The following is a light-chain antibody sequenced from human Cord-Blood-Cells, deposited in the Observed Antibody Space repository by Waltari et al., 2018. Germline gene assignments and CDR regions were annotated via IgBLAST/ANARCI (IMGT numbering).Light chain of an antibody. J-gene: IGKJ2*01. Sequence: DIVMTQSPDSLAVSLGERATINCKSSQSVLYSSNNKNYLAWYQQKPGQPPKLLIYCASTRESGVPDRFSCSGSGTDFTLTISSLQAEDVAVYYCQQYYSTPHTFGQGTKLEIK. CDR1: QSVLYSSNNKNY. V-gene: IGKV4-1*01. CDR3: QQYYSTPHT. CDR2: CAS.